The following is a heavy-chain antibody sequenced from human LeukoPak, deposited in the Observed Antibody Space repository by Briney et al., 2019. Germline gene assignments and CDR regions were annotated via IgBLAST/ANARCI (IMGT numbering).Heavy chain of an antibody. D-gene: IGHD4-17*01. CDR2: IYSYNGHS. V-gene: IGHV1-18*01. J-gene: IGHJ4*02. CDR1: GYTFTSYG. Sequence: ASVKVSCKASGYTFTSYGIIWLRQAPGQGLEWLGWIYSYNGHSNYAQKFQGRVPMTTDISTSPGYMELRSLRSDDTAVYYCARLKNYGAYGYWGQGALVTVSS. CDR3: ARLKNYGAYGY.